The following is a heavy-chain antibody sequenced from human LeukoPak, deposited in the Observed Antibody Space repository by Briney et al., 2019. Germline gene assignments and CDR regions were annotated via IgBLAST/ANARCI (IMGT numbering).Heavy chain of an antibody. Sequence: SVKVSCKASGGTFSSYAISWVRQAPGQGLEWMGRIIPILGIANYAQKFQGRVTITADKSTSTAYMELSSLTSEDTAVYYCARAWESIAGYYFDYWGQGTLVTVSS. D-gene: IGHD1-26*01. CDR1: GGTFSSYA. V-gene: IGHV1-69*04. CDR3: ARAWESIAGYYFDY. CDR2: IIPILGIA. J-gene: IGHJ4*02.